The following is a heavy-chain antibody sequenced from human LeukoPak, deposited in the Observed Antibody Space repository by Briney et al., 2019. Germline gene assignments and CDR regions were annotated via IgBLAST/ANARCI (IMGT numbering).Heavy chain of an antibody. V-gene: IGHV1-46*01. J-gene: IGHJ4*02. D-gene: IGHD3-22*01. CDR2: INPSGGST. Sequence: ASVKVSCKASGYTFTSYYMHWVRQAPGQGLEWMGIINPSGGSTSYSQKFQGRVTMTRDTSTDTVYMELSSLRSEDTAVYYCARGWWDGSGYYDKYYFDYLGLGTLVTGAS. CDR3: ARGWWDGSGYYDKYYFDY. CDR1: GYTFTSYY.